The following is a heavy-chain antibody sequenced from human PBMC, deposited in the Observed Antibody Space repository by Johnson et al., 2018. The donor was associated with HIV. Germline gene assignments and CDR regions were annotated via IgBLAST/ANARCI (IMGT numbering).Heavy chain of an antibody. CDR3: ARGLGDSSGYTDAFDI. Sequence: VQLVESGGGLLKPGGSLRLSCAASGFIFSSYDMHWVRQATGKGLVWVSIIYSDGNTYCADSVKGRFTISRDNSKNTLYLQMNSLRAEDTAVYSCARGLGDSSGYTDAFDIWGPGTMVTVSS. D-gene: IGHD3-22*01. CDR2: IYSDGNT. J-gene: IGHJ3*02. CDR1: GFIFSSYD. V-gene: IGHV3-53*01.